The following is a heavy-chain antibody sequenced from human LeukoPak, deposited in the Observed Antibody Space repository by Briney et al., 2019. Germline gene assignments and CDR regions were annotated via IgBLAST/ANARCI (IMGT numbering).Heavy chain of an antibody. V-gene: IGHV3-33*01. Sequence: AGRSLRLSCAASGFSFSTYGMHWVRQASDTGLEWLALIWHDGSKEYYADSVKGRFTISRDNSKNTLYLEMNSLRADDTAMYYCAGDTPPGGEYYFEYWGQGALVTVSS. CDR3: AGDTPPGGEYYFEY. D-gene: IGHD3-16*01. CDR1: GFSFSTYG. J-gene: IGHJ4*02. CDR2: IWHDGSKE.